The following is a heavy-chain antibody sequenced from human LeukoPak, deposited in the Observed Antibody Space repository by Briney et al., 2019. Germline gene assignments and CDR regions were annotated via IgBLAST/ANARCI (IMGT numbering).Heavy chain of an antibody. D-gene: IGHD3-10*01. CDR1: GFTFSSYA. J-gene: IGHJ4*02. V-gene: IGHV3-23*01. CDR2: IGGSGGST. Sequence: GGSLRLSCAASGFTFSSYAMSWVRQAPGKGLEWVSGIGGSGGSTYYADSVKGRFTISRDNSKNTLYLQMNSLRAEDTAVYYCAKMVDGSGSYYSFDYWGQGTLVTVSS. CDR3: AKMVDGSGSYYSFDY.